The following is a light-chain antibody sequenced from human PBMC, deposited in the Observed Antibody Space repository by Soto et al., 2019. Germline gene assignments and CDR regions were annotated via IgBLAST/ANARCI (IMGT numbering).Light chain of an antibody. J-gene: IGKJ4*02. CDR1: QGIGSA. Sequence: AIQLPQSPSSLSASIGDRLTITCRARQGIGSALAWYQQAPGKPPKLLIFDASTLENGVPSRFSGGGSGTDFTLTISSQPAEDFATYYCLLFNTYPRAFGGGTKVEIK. CDR2: DAS. CDR3: LLFNTYPRA. V-gene: IGKV1-13*02.